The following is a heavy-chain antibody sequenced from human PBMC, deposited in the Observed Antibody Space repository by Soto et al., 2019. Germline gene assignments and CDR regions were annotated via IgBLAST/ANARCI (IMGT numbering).Heavy chain of an antibody. CDR1: GFTFRSYV. CDR3: ARWGTTGGLDV. CDR2: TSYDGSNN. D-gene: IGHD3-16*01. Sequence: QVQLVESGGGVVQPGTSLRLSCVGSGFTFRSYVIHWVRQAPGKGLEWVALTSYDGSNNFYGNSVKGRFTSSRHNSRNTVGLQMESFRFDDPALYYCARWGTTGGLDVWGQGTLVSVSS. V-gene: IGHV3-33*05. J-gene: IGHJ4*02.